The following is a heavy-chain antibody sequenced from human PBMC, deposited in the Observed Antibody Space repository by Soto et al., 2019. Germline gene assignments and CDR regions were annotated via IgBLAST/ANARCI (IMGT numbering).Heavy chain of an antibody. CDR2: IFHTGST. CDR1: GGAINNRDYY. Sequence: PSETLSLTSSVSGGAINNRDYYWSWIRQHPGRGLEWIGNIFHTGSTDYNPSLTGRLTISIDTSKNEFSLKLTSVTAADTAVYYCARDRPAFKSFGSGMDVWGQGTTVTVSS. J-gene: IGHJ6*02. D-gene: IGHD3-16*01. CDR3: ARDRPAFKSFGSGMDV. V-gene: IGHV4-31*03.